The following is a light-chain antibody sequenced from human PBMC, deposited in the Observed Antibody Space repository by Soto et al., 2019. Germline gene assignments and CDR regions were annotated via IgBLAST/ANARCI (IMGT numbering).Light chain of an antibody. CDR2: DAS. Sequence: DIQMTQSLSSLSASVGDRVTITCRASQSISSYLNWYQQKPGKAPKLLIYDASSLQSGVPSRFSGSGSGTDFTLTISSLQPEDFATYYCQQSYSTLSITFGQGTRLEIK. CDR1: QSISSY. J-gene: IGKJ5*01. CDR3: QQSYSTLSIT. V-gene: IGKV1-39*01.